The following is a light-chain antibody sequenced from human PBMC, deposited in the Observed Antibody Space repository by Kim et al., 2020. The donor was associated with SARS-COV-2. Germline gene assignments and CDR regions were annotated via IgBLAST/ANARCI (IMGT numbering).Light chain of an antibody. CDR1: SSNIGNNY. V-gene: IGLV1-51*01. J-gene: IGLJ1*01. CDR3: GTWDSSLSAYV. CDR2: DNN. Sequence: GKKVTISCSGSSSNIGNNYVSWYQQLPGTAPNLLIYDNNKRPSGIPDRFSGSKSGTSATLGITGLQTGDEADYYCGTWDSSLSAYVFGTGTKVTVL.